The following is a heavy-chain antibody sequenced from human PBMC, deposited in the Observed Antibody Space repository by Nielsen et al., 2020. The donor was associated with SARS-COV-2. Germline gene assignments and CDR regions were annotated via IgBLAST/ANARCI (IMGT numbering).Heavy chain of an antibody. CDR3: ARDGGFWSGYYPVRRDYYGMDF. J-gene: IGHJ6*02. V-gene: IGHV1-2*02. D-gene: IGHD3-3*01. CDR2: INPNSGGT. Sequence: ASVKVSCKASGYTFTGYYMHWVRQAPGQGLEWMGWINPNSGGTNYAQKFQGRVTMTRDTSISTAYMELSRLRSDDTAVYYCARDGGFWSGYYPVRRDYYGMDFWFQGTTVTVSS. CDR1: GYTFTGYY.